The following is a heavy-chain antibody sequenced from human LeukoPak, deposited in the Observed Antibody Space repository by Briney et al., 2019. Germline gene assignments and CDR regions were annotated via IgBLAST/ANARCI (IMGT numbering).Heavy chain of an antibody. Sequence: GGSLRLSCAASGFTFSSYAMSWVRQAPGKGLEWVSAISGSGGSTYYADSVKGRFTISRDNSKNTLYLQMNSLRAEDTAVYYCAKSVVRGVIRGGFDYWGQGTLVTVSS. V-gene: IGHV3-23*01. CDR2: ISGSGGST. CDR3: AKSVVRGVIRGGFDY. CDR1: GFTFSSYA. J-gene: IGHJ4*02. D-gene: IGHD3-10*01.